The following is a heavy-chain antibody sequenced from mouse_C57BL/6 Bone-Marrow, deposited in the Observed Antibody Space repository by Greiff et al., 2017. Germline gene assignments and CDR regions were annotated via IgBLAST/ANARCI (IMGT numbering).Heavy chain of an antibody. V-gene: IGHV5-4*01. J-gene: IGHJ3*01. CDR2: ISDGGSYT. D-gene: IGHD1-1*01. Sequence: EVQLVESGGGLVKPGGSLKLSCAASGFTFSSYAMSWVRQTPEKRLEWVATISDGGSYTYYPDNVKGRFTISRDNAKNNLYLQMSHLKSEDTAMYYWARDYYGSIAWFAYWGQGTLVTVSA. CDR3: ARDYYGSIAWFAY. CDR1: GFTFSSYA.